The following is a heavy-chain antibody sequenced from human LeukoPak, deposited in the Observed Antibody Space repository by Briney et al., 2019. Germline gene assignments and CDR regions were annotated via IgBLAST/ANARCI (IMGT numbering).Heavy chain of an antibody. CDR3: AKESPYISPRNYYFDY. D-gene: IGHD1-14*01. CDR2: ISNSGSAT. CDR1: GFTFSSFA. Sequence: GGSLRLSCSASGFTFSSFAMSWVRQAPGKGLEWVSAISNSGSATYYADSVKGRFAISRDNSKNTVDLQMNSLRADDTAVYYCAKESPYISPRNYYFDYWGQGALVTVSS. V-gene: IGHV3-23*01. J-gene: IGHJ4*02.